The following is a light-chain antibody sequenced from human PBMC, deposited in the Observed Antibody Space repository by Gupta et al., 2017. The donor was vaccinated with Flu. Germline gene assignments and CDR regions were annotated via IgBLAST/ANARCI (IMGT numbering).Light chain of an antibody. CDR3: QQYDSRPVT. Sequence: GDRVTVTCQASHDINIYLNWYQQRPGQAPRLLIYDALKVEGGFPSRFSATGSGTHFSLTIDSLRPEDIATYYCQQYDSRPVTFGGGTKVEIK. CDR2: DAL. CDR1: HDINIY. V-gene: IGKV1-33*01. J-gene: IGKJ4*01.